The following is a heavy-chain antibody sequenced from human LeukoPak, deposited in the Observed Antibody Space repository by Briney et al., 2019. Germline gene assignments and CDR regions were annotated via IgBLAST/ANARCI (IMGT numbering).Heavy chain of an antibody. J-gene: IGHJ6*02. V-gene: IGHV1-24*01. CDR1: GYTLTELS. Sequence: EASVKVSCKVSGYTLTELSMHWVRQAPGKGLEWMGGFDPEDGETIYAQKFQGRVTMTEDTSTDTAYMELGSLRSEDTAVYYCATWWGSDGMDVWGQGTTVTVSS. CDR3: ATWWGSDGMDV. CDR2: FDPEDGET. D-gene: IGHD2-15*01.